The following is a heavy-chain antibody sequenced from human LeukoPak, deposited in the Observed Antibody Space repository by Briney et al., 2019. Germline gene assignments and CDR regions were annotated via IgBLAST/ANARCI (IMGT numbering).Heavy chain of an antibody. CDR2: ISWNSGSI. CDR3: AKAAYSSGGEVDY. CDR1: GFTVSTNY. Sequence: GGSLRLSCAASGFTVSTNYMSWVRQAPGKGLEWVSGISWNSGSIGYADSVKGRFTISRDNAKNSLYLQMNSLRAEDTALYYCAKAAYSSGGEVDYWGQGTLVTVSS. D-gene: IGHD6-19*01. J-gene: IGHJ4*02. V-gene: IGHV3-9*01.